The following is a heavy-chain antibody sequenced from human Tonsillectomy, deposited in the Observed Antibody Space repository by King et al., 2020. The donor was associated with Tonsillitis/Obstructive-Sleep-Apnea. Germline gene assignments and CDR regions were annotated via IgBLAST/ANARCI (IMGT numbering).Heavy chain of an antibody. CDR2: IYYSGST. V-gene: IGHV4-59*08. D-gene: IGHD1-14*01. CDR1: GGSISSYY. Sequence: VQLQESGPGLVKPSETLSLTCTVSGGSISSYYWSWIRQPPGKGLEWIGYIYYSGSTNYNPSLKSRVTISVDTSKNQFSLKLSSVTAADTAVYYCARGVLNQAYAFDIWGQGTMVTVSS. CDR3: ARGVLNQAYAFDI. J-gene: IGHJ3*02.